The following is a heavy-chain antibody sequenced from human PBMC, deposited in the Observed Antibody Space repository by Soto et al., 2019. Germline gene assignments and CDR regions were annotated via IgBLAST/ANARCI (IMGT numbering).Heavy chain of an antibody. CDR3: ARESGPGTYCSSTSCSLFDP. V-gene: IGHV1-69*01. Sequence: QVQLVQSGAEVKQPGSSVKVSCKASGGTFSSYAISWVRQAPGQGLEWMGGIIPIFGTANYAQKFQGRVTITADESTSTAYMERSSLRSEDTAVYYCARESGPGTYCSSTSCSLFDPWGQGTLVTVSS. CDR1: GGTFSSYA. D-gene: IGHD2-2*01. J-gene: IGHJ5*02. CDR2: IIPIFGTA.